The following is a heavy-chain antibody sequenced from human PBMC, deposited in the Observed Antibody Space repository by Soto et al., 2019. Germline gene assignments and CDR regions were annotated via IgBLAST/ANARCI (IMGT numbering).Heavy chain of an antibody. Sequence: GGSLRLSCAASGFTFDDYAMHWVRQAPGKGLEWVSGISWNSGSIGYADSVKGRFTISRDNAKNSLYLQMNSLRAEDTALYYCAKAGKYGSGSYYNGVFDYWGQGTLVTVSS. CDR1: GFTFDDYA. V-gene: IGHV3-9*01. J-gene: IGHJ4*02. CDR2: ISWNSGSI. D-gene: IGHD3-10*01. CDR3: AKAGKYGSGSYYNGVFDY.